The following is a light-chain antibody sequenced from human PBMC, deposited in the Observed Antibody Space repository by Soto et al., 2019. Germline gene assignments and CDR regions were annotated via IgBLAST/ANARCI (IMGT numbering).Light chain of an antibody. Sequence: QSVLTQPPSVSEAPGQRVTISCTGSSSNIGAGGDVHWYQQRLGAAPRLLIYVNGNRPSGVPDRFSGFKSGTSASLAITGLQAEDEADYYCQSYDSGLSTSIFGTGTKVTVL. CDR3: QSYDSGLSTSI. CDR1: SSNIGAGGD. J-gene: IGLJ1*01. V-gene: IGLV1-40*01. CDR2: VNG.